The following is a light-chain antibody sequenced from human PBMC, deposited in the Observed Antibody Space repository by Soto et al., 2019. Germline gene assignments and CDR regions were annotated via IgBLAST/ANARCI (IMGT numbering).Light chain of an antibody. Sequence: QSVLTQPRSVSGSPGRSVTISCTGTSSDVGGYNYVSWYQQHPGKAPKLMISDVSKRPSGVPDRFSGSKSGNTASLTISGLQAEDEADYYCCSYAGTYSYVFGTGTKVTVL. V-gene: IGLV2-11*01. CDR2: DVS. CDR1: SSDVGGYNY. CDR3: CSYAGTYSYV. J-gene: IGLJ1*01.